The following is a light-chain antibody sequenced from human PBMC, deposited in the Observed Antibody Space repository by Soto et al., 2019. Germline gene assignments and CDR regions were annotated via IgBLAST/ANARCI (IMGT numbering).Light chain of an antibody. J-gene: IGLJ1*01. CDR3: QAWDSSTASYV. CDR1: ELGDKY. CDR2: QDT. V-gene: IGLV3-1*01. Sequence: SYELTQPPSVSVSPGQTASITCSGDELGDKYACWYQQKPGQSPMLVIYQDTKRPSGIPERFSGSNSGNTATLTISGTQTLDEADYHCQAWDSSTASYVFGTGTKVTVL.